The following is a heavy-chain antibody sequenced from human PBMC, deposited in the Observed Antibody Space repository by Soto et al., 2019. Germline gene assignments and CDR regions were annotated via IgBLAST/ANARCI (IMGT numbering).Heavy chain of an antibody. Sequence: EVQLVESGGGLVQPGGSLRLSCAASGFTLTRNYMSWVRQAPGKGLEWVSVIYSGGRTYYADSVKGRFTISRDNSKNTLYLQMNSLRAEDTAIYYCTRHSDTAARLLYLFDYWGQGTLVTVSS. CDR1: GFTLTRNY. CDR2: IYSGGRT. J-gene: IGHJ4*02. V-gene: IGHV3-66*04. D-gene: IGHD6-6*01. CDR3: TRHSDTAARLLYLFDY.